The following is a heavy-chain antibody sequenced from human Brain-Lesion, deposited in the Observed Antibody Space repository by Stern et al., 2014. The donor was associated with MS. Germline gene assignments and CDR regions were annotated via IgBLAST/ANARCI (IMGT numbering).Heavy chain of an antibody. J-gene: IGHJ4*02. D-gene: IGHD1-14*01. CDR1: GYTLTDLS. CDR2: FGPAGGET. CDR3: ATLSPGAGGNHCRHFDY. Sequence: VQLVESGAEVEKPGASVKLSCTVSGYTLTDLSMHWVRQAPRKGLEWVGGFGPAGGETHYAQKVQGRVTMTGDTSTNTAYLEMSSLRSEDTAVYYCATLSPGAGGNHCRHFDYWGQGTLVTVSS. V-gene: IGHV1-24*01.